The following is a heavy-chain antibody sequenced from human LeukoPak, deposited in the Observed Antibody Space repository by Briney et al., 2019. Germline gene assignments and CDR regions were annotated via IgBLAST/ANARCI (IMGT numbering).Heavy chain of an antibody. Sequence: PGRSLRLSCAASGFTFSSYWMSWVRQAPGKGLEWVANIKQDGSEKYYVDSVKGRFTISRDNAKNSLYLQMNSLRAEDTAVYYCARDRIVGATNYYYYGMDVWGQGTTVTVSS. V-gene: IGHV3-7*01. D-gene: IGHD1-26*01. CDR3: ARDRIVGATNYYYYGMDV. CDR2: IKQDGSEK. J-gene: IGHJ6*02. CDR1: GFTFSSYW.